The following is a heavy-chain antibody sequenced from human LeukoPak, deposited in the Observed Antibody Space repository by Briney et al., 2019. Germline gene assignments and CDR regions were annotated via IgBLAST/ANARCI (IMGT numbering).Heavy chain of an antibody. CDR1: GGSFSGYY. CDR2: IHYSGST. CDR3: ARHAYYFDY. J-gene: IGHJ4*02. V-gene: IGHV4-34*01. Sequence: PSETLSLTCAVYGGSFSGYYWSWIRQAPGRELEWIGSIHYSGSTYYNPSFKSRVTISVDTSKKQFSLKLSSVTAADTAVYYCARHAYYFDYWGQGTLVTVSS.